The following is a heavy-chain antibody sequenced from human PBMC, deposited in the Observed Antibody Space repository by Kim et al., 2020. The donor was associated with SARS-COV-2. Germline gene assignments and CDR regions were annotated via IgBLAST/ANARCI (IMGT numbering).Heavy chain of an antibody. J-gene: IGHJ3*02. CDR2: IIPIFGTA. D-gene: IGHD1-26*01. Sequence: SVKVSCKASGGTFSSYAISWVRQAPGQGLEWMGGIIPIFGTANYAQKFQGRVTITADESTSTAYMELSSLRSEDTAVYYCARDKLTSGSYLGDAFDIWGQGTMVTVSS. CDR3: ARDKLTSGSYLGDAFDI. V-gene: IGHV1-69*13. CDR1: GGTFSSYA.